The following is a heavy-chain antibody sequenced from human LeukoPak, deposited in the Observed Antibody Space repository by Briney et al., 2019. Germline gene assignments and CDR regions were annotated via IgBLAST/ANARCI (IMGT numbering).Heavy chain of an antibody. CDR1: GFTFSSYS. Sequence: GGSLRLSCAASGFTFSSYSMNWGRQAPGKGREGVSYISSSSSTIYYADSVKGRFTISRDNAKNSLYLQMNSLRAEDTAVYYCARDQGDIVVVSAAEYYFDYWGQGTLVTVSS. CDR2: ISSSSSTI. D-gene: IGHD2-2*01. V-gene: IGHV3-48*01. J-gene: IGHJ4*02. CDR3: ARDQGDIVVVSAAEYYFDY.